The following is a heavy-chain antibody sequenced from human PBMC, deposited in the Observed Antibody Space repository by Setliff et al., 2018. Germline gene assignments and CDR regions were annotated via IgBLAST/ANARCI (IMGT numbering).Heavy chain of an antibody. CDR2: IDRTGNR. CDR3: ARRDEYLQFREFFDF. V-gene: IGHV4-38-2*01. Sequence: QTPSLTCAVSGVSISDGHFWGWIRQPPGKGLEWIGSIDRTGNRYYNSPLRSRVTLSIDMSRNEFSLELRSMTAADTAMYYCARRDEYLQFREFFDFWGQGILVTVSS. CDR1: GVSISDGHF. J-gene: IGHJ4*02. D-gene: IGHD3-10*01.